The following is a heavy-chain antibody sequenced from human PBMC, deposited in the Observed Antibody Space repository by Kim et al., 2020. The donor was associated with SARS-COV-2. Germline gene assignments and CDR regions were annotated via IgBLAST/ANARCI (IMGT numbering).Heavy chain of an antibody. CDR1: GFTFSGSA. CDR2: IRNKANNYAT. CDR3: TSQTSGAADGMDY. J-gene: IGHJ4*02. D-gene: IGHD6-13*01. V-gene: IGHV3-73*01. Sequence: GGSLRLSCAASGFTFSGSAMHWVRQASGKGLEWVGRIRNKANNYATTYAASVEGRFSISRDDSKNTAYLHMNSLKTEDTAVYYCTSQTSGAADGMDYWGQGTLVTVSS.